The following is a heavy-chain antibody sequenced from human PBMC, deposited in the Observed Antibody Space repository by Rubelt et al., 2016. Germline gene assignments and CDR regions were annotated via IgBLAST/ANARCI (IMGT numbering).Heavy chain of an antibody. CDR1: GYTFTSYG. CDR3: ARIKLYSGSPPGAFDI. CDR2: ISAYNGNT. D-gene: IGHD1-26*01. V-gene: IGHV1-18*01. Sequence: KASGYTFTSYGISWVRQAPGQGLEWMGWISAYNGNTNYAQKLQGRVTMTTDTSTSTAYMELRSLRSDDTAVYYCARIKLYSGSPPGAFDIWGQGTMVTVSS. J-gene: IGHJ3*02.